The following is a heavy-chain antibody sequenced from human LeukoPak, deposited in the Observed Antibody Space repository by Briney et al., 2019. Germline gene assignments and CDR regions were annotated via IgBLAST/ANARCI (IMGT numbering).Heavy chain of an antibody. D-gene: IGHD2/OR15-2a*01. J-gene: IGHJ6*02. V-gene: IGHV4-59*01. CDR3: ARAPLLTDYYYYGMDV. CDR2: IYYSGST. CDR1: GGSISSYY. Sequence: SETLSLTCTVSGGSISSYYWSWIRQPPGKGLEWIGYIYYSGSTNYNPSLKSRVTISVDTSKNQFSLKLSSVTAADTAVYYCARAPLLTDYYYYGMDVWGQGTTVTVSS.